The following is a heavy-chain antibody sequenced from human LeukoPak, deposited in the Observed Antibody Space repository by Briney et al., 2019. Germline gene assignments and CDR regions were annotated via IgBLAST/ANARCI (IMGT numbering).Heavy chain of an antibody. Sequence: ASVKPSCKASGYTFTSYGISWVRQAPGQALEWMVWISAYNGNTNYAQKLQGRVTMTTDTSTSTAYMELRSLRSDDTAVYYCARDGPDFWSGYPNPYYYYYMDVWGKGTTVTVSS. D-gene: IGHD3-3*01. V-gene: IGHV1-18*01. CDR1: GYTFTSYG. CDR2: ISAYNGNT. CDR3: ARDGPDFWSGYPNPYYYYYMDV. J-gene: IGHJ6*03.